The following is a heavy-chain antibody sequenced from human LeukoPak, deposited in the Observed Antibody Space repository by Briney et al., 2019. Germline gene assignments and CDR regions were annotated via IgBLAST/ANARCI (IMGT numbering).Heavy chain of an antibody. Sequence: NPGGSLRLSCAASGFNFSSHSMNWVRQAPGKGLEWVSSIISSGSYIYYADSVKGRFTISRDNAKNSLFLQMNSLRAEDTAVYYCTRDFGGYRSGGSCYSGWSDYWGQGTLVTVSS. V-gene: IGHV3-21*01. CDR1: GFNFSSHS. CDR2: IISSGSYI. CDR3: TRDFGGYRSGGSCYSGWSDY. J-gene: IGHJ4*02. D-gene: IGHD2-15*01.